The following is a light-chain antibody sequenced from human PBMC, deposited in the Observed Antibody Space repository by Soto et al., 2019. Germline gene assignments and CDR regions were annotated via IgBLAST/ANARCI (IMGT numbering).Light chain of an antibody. J-gene: IGKJ4*01. CDR1: QSVNSF. CDR3: QQRTLWPPLT. CDR2: DAS. Sequence: EIVLTQSPATLSLSPGERATLSCRASQSVNSFLAWYQQKPGQAPRLLIYDASNRATGIPARFSGGGSGTDFTLTISRLEPEDSALYYCQQRTLWPPLTFGGGSKGEI. V-gene: IGKV3-11*01.